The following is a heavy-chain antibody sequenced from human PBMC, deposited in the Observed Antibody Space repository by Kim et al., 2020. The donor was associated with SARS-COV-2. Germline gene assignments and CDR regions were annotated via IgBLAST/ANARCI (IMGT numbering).Heavy chain of an antibody. Sequence: GGSLRLSCAASGFTFSSYSMNWVRRAPGKGLEWVSSISSSSSYIYYADSVKGRFTISRDNAKNSLYLQMNSLRAEDTAVYYCARDRVTTWTIPYYYYGMDVWGQGTTVTVSS. D-gene: IGHD4-17*01. V-gene: IGHV3-21*01. CDR1: GFTFSSYS. CDR2: ISSSSSYI. CDR3: ARDRVTTWTIPYYYYGMDV. J-gene: IGHJ6*02.